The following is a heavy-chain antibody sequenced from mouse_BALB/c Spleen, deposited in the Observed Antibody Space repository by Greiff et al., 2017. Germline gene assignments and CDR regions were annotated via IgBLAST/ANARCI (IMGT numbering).Heavy chain of an antibody. D-gene: IGHD3-3*01. V-gene: IGHV3-6*02. CDR3: ARERDSYAMDY. CDR1: GYSITSGYY. CDR2: ISYDGSN. J-gene: IGHJ4*01. Sequence: DVKLQESGPGLVKPSQSLSLTCSVTGYSITSGYYWNWIRQFPGNKLEWMGYISYDGSNNYNPSLKNRISITRDTSKNQFFLKLNSVTTEDTATYYCARERDSYAMDYWGQGTSVTVSS.